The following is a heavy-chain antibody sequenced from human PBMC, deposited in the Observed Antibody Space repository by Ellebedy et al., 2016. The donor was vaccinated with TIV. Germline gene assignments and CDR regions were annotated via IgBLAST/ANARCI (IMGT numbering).Heavy chain of an antibody. J-gene: IGHJ4*02. V-gene: IGHV1-46*01. CDR3: ARVGCSGGSCSIPHFDY. Sequence: ASVKVSXKASGYTFTSYYMHWVRQAPGQGLEWMGIINPSGGSTSYAQKFQGRVTMTRDTSTSTVYMELSSLRSEDTAVYYCARVGCSGGSCSIPHFDYWGQGTLVTVSS. D-gene: IGHD2-15*01. CDR2: INPSGGST. CDR1: GYTFTSYY.